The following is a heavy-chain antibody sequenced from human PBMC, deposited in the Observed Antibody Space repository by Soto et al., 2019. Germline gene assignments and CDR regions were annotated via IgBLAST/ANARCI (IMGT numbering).Heavy chain of an antibody. V-gene: IGHV4-39*01. J-gene: IGHJ3*02. CDR1: GGSISSSSYY. CDR2: IYYSGST. Sequence: SETLSLTCTVSGGSISSSSYYWGWIRQPPGKGLEWIGSIYYSGSTYYNPSLKSRVTISVDTSKNQFSLKLSSVTAADTAVYYCARHLGPPGRRALGAFDIWGQGTMVTVSS. CDR3: ARHLGPPGRRALGAFDI.